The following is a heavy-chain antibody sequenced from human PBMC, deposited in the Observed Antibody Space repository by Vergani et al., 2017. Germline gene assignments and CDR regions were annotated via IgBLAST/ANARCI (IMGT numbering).Heavy chain of an antibody. CDR1: GGSISSYY. J-gene: IGHJ4*02. CDR3: ARSYDFWSGYSYYFDY. CDR2: IYTSGST. Sequence: QVQLQESGPGLVKPSETLSLTCTVSGGSISSYYWSWIRQPPGKGLEWIGYIYTSGSTTYNPSLKIRVTISVDTSKNQFSLKLSSVPAADTAVYYCARSYDFWSGYSYYFDYWGQGTLVTVSS. V-gene: IGHV4-4*09. D-gene: IGHD3-3*01.